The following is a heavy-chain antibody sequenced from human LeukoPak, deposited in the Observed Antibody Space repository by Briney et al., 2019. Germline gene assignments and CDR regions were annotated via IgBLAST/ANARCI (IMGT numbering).Heavy chain of an antibody. CDR3: ARRSPRVAAAATGY. CDR1: GASINSGSNY. V-gene: IGHV4-39*07. CDR2: IYYSGST. Sequence: SETLCLTCRVSGASINSGSNYWGWIRQPPGKTSEWIGSIYYSGSTYYNPSLKSRVTISVDTSKNQFSLKLSSVTAADTAVYYCARRSPRVAAAATGYWGQGTLVTVSS. J-gene: IGHJ4*02. D-gene: IGHD6-13*01.